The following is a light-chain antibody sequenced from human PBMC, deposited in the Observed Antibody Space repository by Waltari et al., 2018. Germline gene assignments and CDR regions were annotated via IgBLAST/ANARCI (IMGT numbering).Light chain of an antibody. Sequence: QSALTQSASVSGSLGQSITMSCTGTTSDLGGYNYVSWYQQHPGKAPKLILYDVPSRPPGVSNRFSGSKSGNTASLTISGLQAEDEADYYCCSFTSSSTWVFGGGTKLTVL. J-gene: IGLJ3*02. CDR2: DVP. CDR3: CSFTSSSTWV. V-gene: IGLV2-14*03. CDR1: TSDLGGYNY.